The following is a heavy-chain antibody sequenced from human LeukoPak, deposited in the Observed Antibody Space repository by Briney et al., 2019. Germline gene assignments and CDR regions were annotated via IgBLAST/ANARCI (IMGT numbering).Heavy chain of an antibody. CDR2: IYPRDGST. Sequence: ASVKVSCKASGYTFTSNHIHWVRQAPGQGLEWMGMIYPRDGSTSYAQKFQGRVTVTRDTSTSTVHMELSGLRSEDTAVYYCARDQEGFDYWGQGTLVTVSS. CDR3: ARDQEGFDY. CDR1: GYTFTSNH. V-gene: IGHV1-46*01. J-gene: IGHJ4*02.